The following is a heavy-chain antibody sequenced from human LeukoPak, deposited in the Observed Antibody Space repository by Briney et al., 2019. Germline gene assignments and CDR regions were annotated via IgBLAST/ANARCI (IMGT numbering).Heavy chain of an antibody. CDR2: IKSKTEGGTT. V-gene: IGHV3-15*01. Sequence: PGGSLRLSCAASGFTVSSNYMSWVRQAPGKGLEWVGRIKSKTEGGTTDYAAPVKGRFTISRDDSKNTLYLQMNSLKTEDTAVYYCTARYCRSTSCYGEYFQRWGQGTLVTVSS. D-gene: IGHD2-2*01. J-gene: IGHJ1*01. CDR3: TARYCRSTSCYGEYFQR. CDR1: GFTVSSNY.